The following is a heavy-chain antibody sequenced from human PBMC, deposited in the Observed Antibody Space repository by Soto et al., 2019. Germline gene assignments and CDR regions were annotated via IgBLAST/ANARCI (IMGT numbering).Heavy chain of an antibody. V-gene: IGHV3-23*01. Sequence: GGSLRLSCAASGFTFSIFAMSWVRQSPGKGLEWVSTISGSGGSTYYADAVKGRFTISRDSSMGTLYLQMKSLRVEDTAIYYCAKEVSLGSTVELGYWGQGAPVTVSS. CDR1: GFTFSIFA. CDR3: AKEVSLGSTVELGY. CDR2: ISGSGGST. D-gene: IGHD1-26*01. J-gene: IGHJ4*02.